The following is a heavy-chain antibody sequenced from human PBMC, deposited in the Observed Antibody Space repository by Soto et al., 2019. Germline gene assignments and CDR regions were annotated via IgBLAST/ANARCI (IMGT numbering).Heavy chain of an antibody. CDR3: AKGTAARLIDY. D-gene: IGHD6-6*01. J-gene: IGHJ4*02. Sequence: EVQLLESGGDLVQPGGSLRLSCAASGFTFSSYTMTWVRQAPGKGLEWVSIISGNGATTYYADSVKGRFTISRDNSKNTLYLQMDSLRDEDTAVDYCAKGTAARLIDYWGQGTLVTVSS. CDR1: GFTFSSYT. V-gene: IGHV3-23*01. CDR2: ISGNGATT.